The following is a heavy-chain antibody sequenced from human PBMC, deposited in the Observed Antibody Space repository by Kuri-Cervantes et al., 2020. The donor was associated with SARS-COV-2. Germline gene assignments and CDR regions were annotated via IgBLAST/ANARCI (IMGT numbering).Heavy chain of an antibody. D-gene: IGHD7-27*01. CDR1: GFTVSSNY. CDR2: IYSGGST. J-gene: IGHJ4*02. V-gene: IGHV3-53*01. CDR3: AKDSPEEPNWGWVDY. Sequence: ETLSLTCAASGFTVSSNYMSWVRQAPGKGLEWVSVIYSGGSTYYADSVKGRFTISRDNSKNTLYLQMNSLGAEDTAVYYCAKDSPEEPNWGWVDYWGQGTLVTVSS.